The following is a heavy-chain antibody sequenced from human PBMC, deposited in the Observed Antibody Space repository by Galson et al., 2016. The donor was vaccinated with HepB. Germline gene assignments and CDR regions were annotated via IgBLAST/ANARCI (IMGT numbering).Heavy chain of an antibody. Sequence: SVKVSCKASGYTFTNYAMHWVRQAPGQRLEWMGWINAGNGNTKYSQKFQGRVTITRDTSASTAYMELSSLRSEDTAVYYCVRDHYDSSGYPYNWFDPWGQGPRSPSPQ. J-gene: IGHJ5*02. CDR3: VRDHYDSSGYPYNWFDP. V-gene: IGHV1-3*01. D-gene: IGHD3-22*01. CDR2: INAGNGNT. CDR1: GYTFTNYA.